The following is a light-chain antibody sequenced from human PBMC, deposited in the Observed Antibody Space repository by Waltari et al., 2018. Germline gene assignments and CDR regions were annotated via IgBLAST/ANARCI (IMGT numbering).Light chain of an antibody. J-gene: IGLJ2*01. V-gene: IGLV3-25*02. CDR3: QSADRSGSAV. Sequence: YELTQPPSVSVSPGQTAKITCSGDPLPPQMAYWYQQKPGQAPILMIYKDSDRPSGIPERFSGSTSGTTVTLTISGVQPEDEADYYCQSADRSGSAVFGAGTKLTVL. CDR1: PLPPQM. CDR2: KDS.